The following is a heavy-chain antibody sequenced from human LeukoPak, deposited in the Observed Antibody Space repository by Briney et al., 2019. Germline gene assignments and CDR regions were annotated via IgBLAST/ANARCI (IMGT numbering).Heavy chain of an antibody. V-gene: IGHV3-23*01. D-gene: IGHD5-12*01. Sequence: GGSLRLSCAASGFTFSTYAMIWVRQAPGKGLEWVSVISGSGGGTYYADSVKGRFTISRDNSKNTLYLQMNSLRAEDTAVYYCAKVRSGYDYGYFDYWGQGTLVTVSS. CDR2: ISGSGGGT. CDR3: AKVRSGYDYGYFDY. CDR1: GFTFSTYA. J-gene: IGHJ4*02.